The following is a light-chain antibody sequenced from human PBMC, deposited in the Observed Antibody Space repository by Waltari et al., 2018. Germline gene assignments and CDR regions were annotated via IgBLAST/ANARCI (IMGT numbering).Light chain of an antibody. V-gene: IGLV1-40*01. CDR2: DNR. CDR1: SSNIGAGYD. J-gene: IGLJ3*02. CDR3: QSYDSSLSGSL. Sequence: QSVLTQPPSVSGAPGQRVTMPCTGSSSNIGAGYDVHWYQQLPGTAPKFPIFDNRNRPSGVPDRFSGSQSGASASLAITGPQAEDEAVYYCQSYDSSLSGSLFGGGTKLTVL.